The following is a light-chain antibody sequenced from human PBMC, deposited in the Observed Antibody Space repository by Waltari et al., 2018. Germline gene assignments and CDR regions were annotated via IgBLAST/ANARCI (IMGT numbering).Light chain of an antibody. CDR3: CSYTSSDTYV. CDR2: DVV. Sequence: CYQQRPGKCPRRIIYDVVKRPSGCSNRFSGSMSGYTATLTISGLQAEDEADYYCCSYTSSDTYVFGSGTTVTVL. V-gene: IGLV2-14*04. J-gene: IGLJ1*01.